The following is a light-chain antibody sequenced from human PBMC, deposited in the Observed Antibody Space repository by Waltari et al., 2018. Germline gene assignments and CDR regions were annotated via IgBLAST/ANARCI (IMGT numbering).Light chain of an antibody. CDR2: DVT. Sequence: QSALTQPASVSGSPGQSITISCTGTSSDVGTYDYVSWYQQHPGHAPKLMIYDVTNRPSGVSNRFSGSKSGNTASLTISGLQAQDEADYYCSSYTTSATLVFGTGTKVTVL. CDR3: SSYTTSATLV. CDR1: SSDVGTYDY. V-gene: IGLV2-14*03. J-gene: IGLJ1*01.